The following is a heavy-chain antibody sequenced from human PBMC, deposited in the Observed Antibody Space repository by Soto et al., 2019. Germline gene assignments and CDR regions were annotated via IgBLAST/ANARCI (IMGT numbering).Heavy chain of an antibody. Sequence: QVHLVQSGVEVKTPGASVKVSCQASGYTFFTYDISWVRQAPGQGLEWMGWISTYSGDTKYAHKVQGRVTMTTDTSTTTAYLELKSLRSDDTAVYYYARHPGPATSENWFDPWGQGTLVTVSS. CDR2: ISTYSGDT. CDR3: ARHPGPATSENWFDP. CDR1: GYTFFTYD. V-gene: IGHV1-18*01. J-gene: IGHJ5*02.